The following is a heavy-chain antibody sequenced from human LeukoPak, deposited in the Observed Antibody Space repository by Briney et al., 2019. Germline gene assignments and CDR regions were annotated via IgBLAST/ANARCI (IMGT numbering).Heavy chain of an antibody. Sequence: GGSLRLSCAASGFTFSSYWMSWVRQAPGKGLEWVANIKQDGSVEYYVVSVKGRLTISRDNAKESLYLQMNSLRAEDTAVYYCARVQGGGAFDIWGQGTMVTVSS. V-gene: IGHV3-7*05. J-gene: IGHJ3*02. D-gene: IGHD2-15*01. CDR3: ARVQGGGAFDI. CDR2: IKQDGSVE. CDR1: GFTFSSYW.